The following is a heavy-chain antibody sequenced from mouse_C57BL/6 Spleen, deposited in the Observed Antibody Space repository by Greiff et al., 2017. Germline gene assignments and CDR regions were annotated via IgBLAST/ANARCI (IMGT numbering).Heavy chain of an antibody. Sequence: QVQLQQSGAELVKPGASVKISCKASGYAFSNSWMHWVKQGPGKGLEWIGWIYPGDGDTNYTGKFTGKATLTADKSSSTAYLQLSSLTSEDTAVYYCARGGTGDGFDYWGQGTTLTVSS. V-gene: IGHV1-82*01. CDR3: ARGGTGDGFDY. J-gene: IGHJ2*01. D-gene: IGHD3-3*01. CDR1: GYAFSNSW. CDR2: IYPGDGDT.